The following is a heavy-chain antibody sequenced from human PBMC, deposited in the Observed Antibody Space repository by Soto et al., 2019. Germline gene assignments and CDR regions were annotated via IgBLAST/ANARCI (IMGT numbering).Heavy chain of an antibody. CDR3: ARDFDV. Sequence: EVQLVESGGGLVQPGGSLRLSCEASGFSFSAYWMSWVRQAPGKGLEGVANIKQDGSEQYYVDSVKGRFTISRNNAKNSLYLQMNSLRAEDTAVFYCARDFDVWGRGTLVTVSS. CDR1: GFSFSAYW. CDR2: IKQDGSEQ. J-gene: IGHJ2*01. V-gene: IGHV3-7*01.